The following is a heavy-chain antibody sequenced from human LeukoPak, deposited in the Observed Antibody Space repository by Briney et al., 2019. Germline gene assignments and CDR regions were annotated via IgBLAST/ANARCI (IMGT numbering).Heavy chain of an antibody. V-gene: IGHV3-7*03. J-gene: IGHJ4*02. CDR2: IRSDGVEK. Sequence: GGSLRLSCTAAGFSLSMYWMSWVRQAPGKGLEWVANIRSDGVEKYYVDSVRGRFAISTDTAKNTLYLQMNSLRADDTAVYYCAREFTGYGNTDYWGQGTLVTVSS. CDR3: AREFTGYGNTDY. D-gene: IGHD5-12*01. CDR1: GFSLSMYW.